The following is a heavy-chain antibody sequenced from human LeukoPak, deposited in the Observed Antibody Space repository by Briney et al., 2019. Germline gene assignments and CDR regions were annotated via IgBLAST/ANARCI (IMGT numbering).Heavy chain of an antibody. Sequence: PGGSLRLSCAASGFTFSIYAMSWVRQAPGKGLEWVSAISGSGGSTYYADSVKGRFTISRDNSKNTLYLQMNSLRAEDTAVYYCAREIGYDSSGYYGGTDWFDPWGQGTLVTVSS. CDR1: GFTFSIYA. CDR3: AREIGYDSSGYYGGTDWFDP. V-gene: IGHV3-23*01. D-gene: IGHD3-22*01. CDR2: ISGSGGST. J-gene: IGHJ5*02.